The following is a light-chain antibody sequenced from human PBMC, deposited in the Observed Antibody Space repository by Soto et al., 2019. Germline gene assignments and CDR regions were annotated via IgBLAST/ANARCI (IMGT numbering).Light chain of an antibody. CDR3: QQYGSSLVT. CDR1: QSVRSSY. V-gene: IGKV3-20*01. Sequence: EIVLTQSPDTLSLSPGERATLSCRASQSVRSSYLAWYQQKPGQAPRLLIYGASRRATGIPDRFSGSGSGTDLTLTISRLEPEDFVVYYCQQYGSSLVTFGGGTKVEIK. J-gene: IGKJ4*01. CDR2: GAS.